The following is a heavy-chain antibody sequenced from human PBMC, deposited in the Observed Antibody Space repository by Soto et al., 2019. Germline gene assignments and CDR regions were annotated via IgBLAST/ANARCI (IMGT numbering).Heavy chain of an antibody. D-gene: IGHD3-10*01. J-gene: IGHJ1*01. CDR2: INSSSTYT. CDR3: ARVHTAHH. V-gene: IGHV3-11*06. Sequence: GGPLRHSCVTYEFSLSDSYMSLVRQVPGKGLEWISYINSSSTYTNYADSGRSLCTISRDNARNTLYLQMNSLRAEDTAIFFGARVHTAHHCGQGTLVTVSS. CDR1: EFSLSDSY.